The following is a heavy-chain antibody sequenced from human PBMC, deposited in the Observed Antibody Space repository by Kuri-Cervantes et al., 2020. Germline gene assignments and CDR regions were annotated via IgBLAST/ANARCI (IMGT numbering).Heavy chain of an antibody. J-gene: IGHJ4*02. CDR2: MSTITGN. CDR3: ARGPNLLRN. D-gene: IGHD3-22*01. V-gene: IGHV4-4*08. Sequence: WVRQAPGEGLEWIGSMSTITGNRYSPSLRGRVTISRDTSKNHFSLKLSSVTAADTAVYYCARGPNLLRNWGQGTLVTVSS.